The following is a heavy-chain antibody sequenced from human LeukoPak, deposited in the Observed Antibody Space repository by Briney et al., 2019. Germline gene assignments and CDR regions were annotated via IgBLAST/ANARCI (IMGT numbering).Heavy chain of an antibody. Sequence: ASVKVSCKASGYTFTSYGISWVRQAPGQRLEWMGWISAYNGNTNYAQKLQGRVTMTTDTSTSTAYMELRSLRSDDTAVYYCARIGISDFDWLFPLDYWGQGTLVTVSS. D-gene: IGHD3-9*01. CDR3: ARIGISDFDWLFPLDY. V-gene: IGHV1-18*01. J-gene: IGHJ4*02. CDR2: ISAYNGNT. CDR1: GYTFTSYG.